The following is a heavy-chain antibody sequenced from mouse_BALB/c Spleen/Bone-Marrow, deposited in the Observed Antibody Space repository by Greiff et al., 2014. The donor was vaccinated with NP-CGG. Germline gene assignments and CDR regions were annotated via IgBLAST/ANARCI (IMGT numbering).Heavy chain of an antibody. Sequence: QVHVKQSGAELAKPGASVKMSCKASGYTFTSYWMHWVKQRPGQGLEWIGYINPSTDYTEYNQKFKDKATLTADKSSSTAYMQLSSLTSGDSAVYYCARRKFGNHGFAYWGQGTLVTVSA. CDR3: ARRKFGNHGFAY. J-gene: IGHJ3*01. D-gene: IGHD2-10*02. V-gene: IGHV1-7*01. CDR1: GYTFTSYW. CDR2: INPSTDYT.